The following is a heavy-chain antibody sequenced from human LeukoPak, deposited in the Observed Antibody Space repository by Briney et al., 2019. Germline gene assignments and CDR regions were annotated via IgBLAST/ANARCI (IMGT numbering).Heavy chain of an antibody. D-gene: IGHD2/OR15-2a*01. CDR3: ARVGYYTNWFDP. J-gene: IGHJ5*02. Sequence: SVKVSCKASGGTFSSYAISWVRQAPGQGLEWMGGIIPIFGTANYAQKFQGRVTITADESTSTAYMELSSLRSEDTAVYYCARVGYYTNWFDPWGQGTLVTVSS. V-gene: IGHV1-69*01. CDR1: GGTFSSYA. CDR2: IIPIFGTA.